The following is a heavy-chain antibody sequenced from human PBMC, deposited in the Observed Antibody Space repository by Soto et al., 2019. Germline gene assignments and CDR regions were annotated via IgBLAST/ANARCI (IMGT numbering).Heavy chain of an antibody. D-gene: IGHD4-17*01. CDR2: IWYDGSKK. CDR3: ARDPPPGYGDYFHLNYFAY. Sequence: PGGSVRLGCEASGVTCGGLGMQWVRQAPGKGLEWVAVIWYDGSKKYYADCVKGRFTISRDNSKNALYLQMNSLRDEDTAVYYCARDPPPGYGDYFHLNYFAYRAQGTLVPVSS. V-gene: IGHV3-33*01. CDR1: GVTCGGLG. J-gene: IGHJ4*02.